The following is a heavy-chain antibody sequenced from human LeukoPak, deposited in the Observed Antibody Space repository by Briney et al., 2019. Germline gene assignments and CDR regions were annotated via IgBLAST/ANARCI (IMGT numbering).Heavy chain of an antibody. V-gene: IGHV4-39*07. CDR2: IYYSGTT. Sequence: SETLSLTCTVSGGSISSSDSYWGWIRQPPGKGLEWIGNIYYSGTTYYNPSLKSRVTISVDTSKNQFSLKLSSVTAADTAVYYCARSTYCYDSSGYWGLPNWFDPWGQGTLVTVSS. CDR1: GGSISSSDSY. J-gene: IGHJ5*02. D-gene: IGHD3-22*01. CDR3: ARSTYCYDSSGYWGLPNWFDP.